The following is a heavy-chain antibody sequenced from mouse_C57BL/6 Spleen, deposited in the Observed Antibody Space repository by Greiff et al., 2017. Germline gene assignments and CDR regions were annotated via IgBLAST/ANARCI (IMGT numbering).Heavy chain of an antibody. D-gene: IGHD3-2*02. CDR3: ARKTAQAPYYAMDY. CDR1: GFTFSDYG. CDR2: ISSGSSTI. V-gene: IGHV5-17*01. Sequence: EVHLVESGGGLVKPGGSLKLSCAASGFTFSDYGMHWVRQAPEKGLEWVAYISSGSSTIYYADTVKGRFTISRDNAKNTLFLQMTSLRSEDTAMYYCARKTAQAPYYAMDYWGQGTSVTVSS. J-gene: IGHJ4*01.